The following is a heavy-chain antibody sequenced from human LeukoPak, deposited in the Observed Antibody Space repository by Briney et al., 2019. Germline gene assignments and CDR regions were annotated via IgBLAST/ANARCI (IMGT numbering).Heavy chain of an antibody. J-gene: IGHJ4*02. CDR1: GGPISSSAYY. Sequence: ETLSLTCTVSGGPISSSAYYWGWVRQPPGKGLEWVANIKQDGSEKYYVDSVKGRFTISRDNAKNSLYLQMNSLRAEDTAVYYCARELWRSGWPPSFDYWGQGTLVTVSS. CDR2: IKQDGSEK. V-gene: IGHV3-7*01. D-gene: IGHD6-19*01. CDR3: ARELWRSGWPPSFDY.